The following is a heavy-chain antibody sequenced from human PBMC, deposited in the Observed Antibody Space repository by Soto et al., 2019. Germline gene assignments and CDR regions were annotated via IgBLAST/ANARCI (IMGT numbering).Heavy chain of an antibody. D-gene: IGHD2-2*02. Sequence: SVKVSCKVSGSRFSNYVISWVRQAPGHGLEWLGRIIPIFNSTKYAQNFQGRVTITADKSTSTASLELSSLRSDDTAVHYCAREGRGKKAGYNGLVSLGYWGQGTLVTVSS. CDR1: GSRFSNYV. CDR2: IIPIFNST. CDR3: AREGRGKKAGYNGLVSLGY. V-gene: IGHV1-69*06. J-gene: IGHJ4*02.